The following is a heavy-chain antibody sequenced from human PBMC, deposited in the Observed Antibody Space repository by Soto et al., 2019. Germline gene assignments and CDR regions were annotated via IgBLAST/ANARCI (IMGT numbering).Heavy chain of an antibody. D-gene: IGHD3-22*01. CDR3: AGGASYYYDGSGYDE. J-gene: IGHJ4*02. V-gene: IGHV1-18*01. CDR1: GYTFTSYG. CDR2: ISAYNGNT. Sequence: QVQLVQSGAEVKKPGASVKVSCKASGYTFTSYGISWVRQAPGQGLEWMGWISAYNGNTNYAQKLQGRVTMTTDTSTSTAYRELRSLRSDDTAVYYCAGGASYYYDGSGYDEWGQGTLVTVSS.